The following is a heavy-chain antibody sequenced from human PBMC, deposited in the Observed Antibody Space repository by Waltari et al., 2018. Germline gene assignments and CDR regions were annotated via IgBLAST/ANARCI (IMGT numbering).Heavy chain of an antibody. CDR3: ARVHGSESPLSWGTDV. CDR1: GASLTTYY. Sequence: QVQLQESGPGLMKPSETLSLSCTVSGASLTTYYWSWIRQPPGKGLEYIGYSHDSGDTNYRPSLRSRVSMSMDTSKNQCSLKVSSVTAADSAVYYCARVHGSESPLSWGTDVWGQGTAVTVSS. J-gene: IGHJ6*02. V-gene: IGHV4-59*01. CDR2: SHDSGDT.